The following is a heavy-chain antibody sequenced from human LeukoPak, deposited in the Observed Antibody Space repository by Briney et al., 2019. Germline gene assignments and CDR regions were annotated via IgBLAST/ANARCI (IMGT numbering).Heavy chain of an antibody. J-gene: IGHJ3*02. CDR2: ISAYNGNT. Sequence: ASVKVSCKASGYTFTGYYMHWVRQAPGQGLEWMGWISAYNGNTNYAQKLQGRVTMTTDTSTSTAYMELRSLRSDDTAVYYCARGRAGSGSYYYPPFAFDIWGQGTMVTVSS. D-gene: IGHD3-10*01. CDR1: GYTFTGYY. CDR3: ARGRAGSGSYYYPPFAFDI. V-gene: IGHV1-18*04.